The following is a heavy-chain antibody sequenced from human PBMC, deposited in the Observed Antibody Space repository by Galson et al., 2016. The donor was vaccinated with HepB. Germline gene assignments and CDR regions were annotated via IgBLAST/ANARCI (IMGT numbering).Heavy chain of an antibody. Sequence: SLRLSCAASGFTSSTYWVNWVRQAPGKGLEWVASIKQDGSQKFSVDSVKGRFTISRDDAKNSLYLQMNSLRADDTAVYYCVKDVVGPIFGVVSNLDYWGQGTLVTVSS. CDR3: VKDVVGPIFGVVSNLDY. D-gene: IGHD3-3*01. CDR2: IKQDGSQK. J-gene: IGHJ4*02. V-gene: IGHV3-7*01. CDR1: GFTSSTYW.